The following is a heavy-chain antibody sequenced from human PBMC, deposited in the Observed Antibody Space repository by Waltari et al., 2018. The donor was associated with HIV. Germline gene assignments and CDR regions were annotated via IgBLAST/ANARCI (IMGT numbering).Heavy chain of an antibody. CDR1: GFTVSSHH. V-gene: IGHV3-66*01. CDR3: ARVDRAGTTSGWDVFDI. D-gene: IGHD1-1*01. Sequence: EVQLVESGGGLVRPGGSLRLSCAASGFTVSSHHMGWVRQTPGKGLEYVSVMYSGGTTHYADSVNCRFSISRDSTKSALYLQMNTLRAEDTARYYCARVDRAGTTSGWDVFDIWGQGTMVTVSS. J-gene: IGHJ3*02. CDR2: MYSGGTT.